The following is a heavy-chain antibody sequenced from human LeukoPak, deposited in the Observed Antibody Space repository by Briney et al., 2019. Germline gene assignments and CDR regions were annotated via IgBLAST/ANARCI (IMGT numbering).Heavy chain of an antibody. J-gene: IGHJ4*02. D-gene: IGHD1-1*01. V-gene: IGHV3-15*01. CDR3: TTDRRDWNPRD. CDR2: IKSKTDSGTI. CDR1: GFTFSNAW. Sequence: GGSLRLSCAASGFTFSNAWMSWVRQAPGKGLEWVGRIKSKTDSGTIDYAAPVKGRFTISRDDSKNTLYLQMNSLKTEDTAVYYCTTDRRDWNPRDWGQGTLVTVSS.